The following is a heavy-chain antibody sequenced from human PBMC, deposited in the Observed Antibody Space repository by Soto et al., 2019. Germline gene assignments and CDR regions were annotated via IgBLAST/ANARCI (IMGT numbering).Heavy chain of an antibody. V-gene: IGHV4-31*03. CDR3: ARDSPYYYDNSGYSGYFDY. D-gene: IGHD3-22*01. CDR2: IAASGST. Sequence: QVQLLESGPGLVNPAQTLSLTCTVSGGSINTGGYFWTWIRQHPGKGLEWIGYIAASGSTYYHPSLKGRLTIAADTSENQFSLRLTSVTAADTAVYYCARDSPYYYDNSGYSGYFDYWCQGTLVTVSS. J-gene: IGHJ4*02. CDR1: GGSINTGGYF.